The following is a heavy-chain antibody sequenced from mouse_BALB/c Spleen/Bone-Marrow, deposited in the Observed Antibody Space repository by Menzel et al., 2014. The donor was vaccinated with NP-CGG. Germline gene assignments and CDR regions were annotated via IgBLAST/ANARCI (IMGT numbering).Heavy chain of an antibody. CDR3: TRDLYDGYYYYAMDY. CDR2: ISNGGSYT. Sequence: DVKLVESGGGLVKPGGSLKLSCAASGFTFSSYTMSWVRQTPEKRLEWVATISNGGSYTYYPDSVKGRFTISRDNAKNTLYLQMSSLKSEDTAMYYCTRDLYDGYYYYAMDYWGQGTSVTVSS. V-gene: IGHV5-6-4*01. J-gene: IGHJ4*01. D-gene: IGHD2-3*01. CDR1: GFTFSSYT.